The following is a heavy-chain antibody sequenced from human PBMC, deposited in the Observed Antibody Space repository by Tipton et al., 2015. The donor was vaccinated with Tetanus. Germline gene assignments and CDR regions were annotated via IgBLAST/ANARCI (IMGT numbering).Heavy chain of an antibody. D-gene: IGHD6-19*01. V-gene: IGHV3-74*03. Sequence: GSLRLSCAASGFTFSNYWMQWVRQSPGKGLEWVSHLNYDGTITKYAGTVKGRFTISRDNAKNTLYLQMDSLRAGDTALYYCVKEERSGWVNWYFDLWGRGTLVTVSS. J-gene: IGHJ2*01. CDR3: VKEERSGWVNWYFDL. CDR1: GFTFSNYW. CDR2: LNYDGTIT.